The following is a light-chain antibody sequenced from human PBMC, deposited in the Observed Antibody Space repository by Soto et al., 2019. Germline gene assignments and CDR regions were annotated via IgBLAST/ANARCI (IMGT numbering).Light chain of an antibody. CDR1: ESVTSGY. CDR2: GAS. J-gene: IGKJ1*01. V-gene: IGKV3-20*01. Sequence: EIVLTQSPGTLSLSPGERATLSCRARESVTSGYLAWYQQKPGQAPRLHIYGASSRANVIPDRFSGSGSVKDFTLTIRRLEPEDFEVYYCQQYGRSPRKFSQGTKVQI. CDR3: QQYGRSPRK.